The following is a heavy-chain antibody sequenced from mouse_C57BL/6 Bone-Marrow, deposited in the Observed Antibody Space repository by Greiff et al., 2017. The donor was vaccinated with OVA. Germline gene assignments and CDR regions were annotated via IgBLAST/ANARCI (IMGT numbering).Heavy chain of an antibody. J-gene: IGHJ2*01. D-gene: IGHD2-2*01. CDR3: ARARYGYDGRDY. Sequence: VQLQQSGPELVKPGASVKISCKASGYAFSSSWMNWVKQRPGKGLEWIGRIYPGDGDTNYNGKFKGKATLTADKSSSKAYMQLSSLTSEDSAVYFCARARYGYDGRDYWGQGTTLTVSS. V-gene: IGHV1-82*01. CDR2: IYPGDGDT. CDR1: GYAFSSSW.